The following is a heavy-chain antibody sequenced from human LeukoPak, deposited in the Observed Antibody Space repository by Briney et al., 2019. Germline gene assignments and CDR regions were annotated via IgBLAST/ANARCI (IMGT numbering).Heavy chain of an antibody. CDR2: IDHSGST. J-gene: IGHJ4*02. D-gene: IGHD6-13*01. Sequence: SETLSLTCTVSGYSISSGYYWGWIRQPPGKGLEWTGSIDHSGSTYYNPSLKSRITISVDTSKNQFSLKLSSVTAADTAVYYCARVGYSSSWYAIDYWGQGTLVTVSS. CDR3: ARVGYSSSWYAIDY. CDR1: GYSISSGYY. V-gene: IGHV4-38-2*02.